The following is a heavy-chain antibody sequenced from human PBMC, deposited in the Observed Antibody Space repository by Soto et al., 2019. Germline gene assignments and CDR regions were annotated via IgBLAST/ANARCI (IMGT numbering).Heavy chain of an antibody. CDR1: GFTFSSYS. J-gene: IGHJ6*02. CDR2: ISSSSSYI. D-gene: IGHD2-2*01. CDR3: ARVALVPAAPGGGMDV. Sequence: EVQLVESGGGLVQPGGSLRLSCAASGFTFSSYSMNWVRQAPGKGLEWVSSISSSSSYIYYADSVKGRFTISRDNAKNSLYLQMNSLRAEDTAVYYCARVALVPAAPGGGMDVWGQGTTVTVSS. V-gene: IGHV3-21*01.